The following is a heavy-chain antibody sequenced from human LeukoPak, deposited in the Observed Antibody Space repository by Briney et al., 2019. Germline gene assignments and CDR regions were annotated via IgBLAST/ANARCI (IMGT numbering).Heavy chain of an antibody. D-gene: IGHD3-10*01. J-gene: IGHJ2*01. CDR2: INHSGST. CDR3: ARGAPMVRGVRDWYFDL. Sequence: SETLSLTCAVYGGSFSGYYWSWIRQPPGKGLEWIGEINHSGSTNDNPSLKSRVTISVDTSKNQFSLKLSSVTAADTAVYYCARGAPMVRGVRDWYFDLWGRGTLVTVSS. V-gene: IGHV4-34*01. CDR1: GGSFSGYY.